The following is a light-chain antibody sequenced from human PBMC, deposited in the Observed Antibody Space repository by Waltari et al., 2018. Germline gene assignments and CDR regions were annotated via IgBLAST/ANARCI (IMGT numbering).Light chain of an antibody. V-gene: IGKV3-20*01. J-gene: IGKJ1*01. CDR3: QHYVRLPAT. CDR1: PSVSRT. CDR2: GAS. Sequence: EIGLTQSPGTLSLSPGDMATLSCRASPSVSRTLAWYQQKPGQAPRLLIYGASTRATGIPDRFSGGGSGTDFSLTISRLEPEDFAVYYCQHYVRLPATFGQGTKVEIK.